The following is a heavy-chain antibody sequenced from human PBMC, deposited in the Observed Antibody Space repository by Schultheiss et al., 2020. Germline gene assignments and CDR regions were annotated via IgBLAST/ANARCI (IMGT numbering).Heavy chain of an antibody. Sequence: GGSLRLSCAASGFTFSSYAMHWVRQAPGKGLEWVAVISYDGSNKYYADSVKGRFTISRDNSKNTLYLQMNSLRAEDTAVYYCARDHRYSYGSHYFDYWGQGTLVTVSS. J-gene: IGHJ4*02. CDR1: GFTFSSYA. CDR3: ARDHRYSYGSHYFDY. V-gene: IGHV3-30-3*01. D-gene: IGHD5-18*01. CDR2: ISYDGSNK.